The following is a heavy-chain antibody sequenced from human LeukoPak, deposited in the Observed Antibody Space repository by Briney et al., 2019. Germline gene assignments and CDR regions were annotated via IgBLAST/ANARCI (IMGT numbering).Heavy chain of an antibody. J-gene: IGHJ5*02. Sequence: ASVKVSCKASGYTFTGYYMHWVRQAPGQGLEWMGWINPNSGGTNYAQKFQGRVTMTRDTSISTAYMELSRLRSDDTAVYYCARGGHGRYYYPSGSAFDPWGQGTLVTVSS. D-gene: IGHD3-10*01. CDR1: GYTFTGYY. CDR2: INPNSGGT. V-gene: IGHV1-2*02. CDR3: ARGGHGRYYYPSGSAFDP.